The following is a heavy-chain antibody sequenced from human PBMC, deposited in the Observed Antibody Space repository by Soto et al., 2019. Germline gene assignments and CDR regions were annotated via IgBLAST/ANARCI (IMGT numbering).Heavy chain of an antibody. V-gene: IGHV1-46*03. D-gene: IGHD3-10*01. CDR3: AREKYGSGSYHDAFDI. J-gene: IGHJ3*02. CDR1: VYTFTSYY. CDR2: INPSGGST. Sequence: ASGKVSCKASVYTFTSYYMHWVRQAPGQGLEWMGIINPSGGSTSYAQKFQGRVTMTRDTSTSTVYMELSSLRSEDTAVYYCAREKYGSGSYHDAFDIWGQGTMVTVSS.